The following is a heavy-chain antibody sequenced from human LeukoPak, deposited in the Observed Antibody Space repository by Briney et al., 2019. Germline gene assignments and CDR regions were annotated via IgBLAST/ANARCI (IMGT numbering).Heavy chain of an antibody. J-gene: IGHJ6*02. Sequence: GGSLRLSCAASGFTFRTYAMSWVRQAPGKGLEWVAAINGGGGNTNYADSVKGRFTISRDNSKNTLYLQMNSLRAEDTAVYYCARHRITMTSEPMNPMDVWGQGTTVTVSS. D-gene: IGHD3-22*01. V-gene: IGHV3-23*01. CDR2: INGGGGNT. CDR1: GFTFRTYA. CDR3: ARHRITMTSEPMNPMDV.